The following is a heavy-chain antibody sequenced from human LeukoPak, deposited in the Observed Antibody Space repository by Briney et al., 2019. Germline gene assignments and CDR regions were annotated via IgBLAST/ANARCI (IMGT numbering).Heavy chain of an antibody. CDR2: INHSGST. CDR3: ASPYYYDSSGYPRGMDV. D-gene: IGHD3-22*01. CDR1: GGSFSGYY. J-gene: IGHJ6*02. V-gene: IGHV4-34*01. Sequence: SETLSLTCAVYGGSFSGYYWSWIRQPPRKGLEWIGEINHSGSTNYNPSLKSRVTISVDTSKNQFSLKLSSVTAADTAVYYCASPYYYDSSGYPRGMDVWGQGTTVTVSS.